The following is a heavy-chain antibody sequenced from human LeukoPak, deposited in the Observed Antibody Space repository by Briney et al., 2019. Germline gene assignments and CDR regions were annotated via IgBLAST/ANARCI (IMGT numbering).Heavy chain of an antibody. Sequence: SQTLSLTCTVSGGSISSGDYYWSWIRQPPGRGLEWIAYMYYSGSTYYNPSLKRRVTMSADTSKNQLSLKLSSVTDADTAVYYCARPYYYDSRIDPWGQGILVTVSS. D-gene: IGHD3-22*01. V-gene: IGHV4-30-4*01. CDR3: ARPYYYDSRIDP. J-gene: IGHJ5*02. CDR1: GGSISSGDYY. CDR2: MYYSGST.